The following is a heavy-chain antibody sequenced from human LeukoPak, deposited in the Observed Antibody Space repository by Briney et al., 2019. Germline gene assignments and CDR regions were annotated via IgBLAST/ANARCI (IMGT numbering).Heavy chain of an antibody. CDR2: ISGSGGST. CDR3: AKDRRDGYCSGGSCSPVDY. D-gene: IGHD2-15*01. J-gene: IGHJ4*02. Sequence: GGSLRLSCAASGFTFSSYAMSWVRQAPGKGLEWVSAISGSGGSTYYADSVKGRFTISRDNSKNTLYLQMNSLRAEDTAVYYCAKDRRDGYCSGGSCSPVDYWGQGTLVTVSP. V-gene: IGHV3-23*01. CDR1: GFTFSSYA.